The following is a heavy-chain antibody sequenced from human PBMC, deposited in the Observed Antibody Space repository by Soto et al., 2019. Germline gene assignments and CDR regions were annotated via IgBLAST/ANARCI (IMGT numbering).Heavy chain of an antibody. V-gene: IGHV4-38-2*01. CDR2: FHESGPM. CDR3: TNSRGLSRADS. D-gene: IGHD3-10*01. Sequence: PSETLSLTCDVSSYPGAAGQYWGWIRQPPGKGLEWLGCFHESGPMYYRPSLKSRLAISVDRSKSQVSLSLTSVTAADTARYYCTNSRGLSRADSWGRGILGTVSA. CDR1: SYPGAAGQY. J-gene: IGHJ5*01.